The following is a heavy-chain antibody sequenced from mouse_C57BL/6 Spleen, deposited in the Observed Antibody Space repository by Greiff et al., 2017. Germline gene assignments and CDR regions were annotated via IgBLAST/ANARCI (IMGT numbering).Heavy chain of an antibody. J-gene: IGHJ1*03. Sequence: DVQLQESGPGMVKPSQSLSLTCTVTGYSITSGYDWHWIRHFPGNKLEWMGYISYSGSTNYNPSLKSRISITHDTSKNHFFLKLNSVTTEDTATYYCARGGDGYYHWYFDVWGTGTTVTVSS. V-gene: IGHV3-1*01. D-gene: IGHD2-3*01. CDR1: GYSITSGYD. CDR2: ISYSGST. CDR3: ARGGDGYYHWYFDV.